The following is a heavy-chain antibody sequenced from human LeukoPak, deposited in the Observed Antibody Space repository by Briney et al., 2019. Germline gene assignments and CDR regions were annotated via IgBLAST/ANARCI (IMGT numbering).Heavy chain of an antibody. CDR3: ARSGYYYDSSGYFY. V-gene: IGHV3-66*01. D-gene: IGHD3-22*01. CDR2: IYSGGST. CDR1: GFTVSSNY. J-gene: IGHJ4*02. Sequence: GGSLRLSCAASGFTVSSNYMSWVRQAPGKGLEWVSVIYSGGSTYYADSVRGRFTISRDNSRNTLHLQMNSLRAEDTAVYYCARSGYYYDSSGYFYWGQGTLVTVSS.